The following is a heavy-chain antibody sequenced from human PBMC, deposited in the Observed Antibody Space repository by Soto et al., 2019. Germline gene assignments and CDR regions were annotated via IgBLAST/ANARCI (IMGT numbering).Heavy chain of an antibody. D-gene: IGHD3-22*01. V-gene: IGHV1-46*01. CDR2: INPSDGTT. CDR3: ARVGYDTSTYGYYFDY. CDR1: GYTFTSRY. J-gene: IGHJ4*02. Sequence: ASVKVSCKASGYTFTSRYMHWVRQAPGQGLEWMGIINPSDGTTTYAQKFQGWVTLTRDTSITTAYMELGRLRSDDTAVYYCARVGYDTSTYGYYFDYWGQGTLVTVSS.